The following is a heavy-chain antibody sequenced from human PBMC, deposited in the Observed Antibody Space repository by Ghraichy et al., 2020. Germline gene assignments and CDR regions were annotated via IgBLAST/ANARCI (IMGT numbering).Heavy chain of an antibody. Sequence: LRLSCAPSGVTFSSDVIRCGRQGPDEGVGWVAVIWGDGNNKYNADSVKSRVTISRDNSKTTLYLQMSSLRAENTVVYYCERDGPWYSSGWYLYYYGMDVCGQATMVTVSS. V-gene: IGHV3-33*01. CDR1: GVTFSSDV. CDR2: IWGDGNNK. J-gene: IGHJ6*01. CDR3: ERDGPWYSSGWYLYYYGMDV. D-gene: IGHD6-19*01.